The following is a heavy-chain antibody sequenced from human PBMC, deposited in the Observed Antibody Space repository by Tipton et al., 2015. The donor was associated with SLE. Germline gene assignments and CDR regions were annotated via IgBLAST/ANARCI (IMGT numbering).Heavy chain of an antibody. CDR2: IYYSGSI. J-gene: IGHJ3*02. CDR3: AREWGDAFDI. V-gene: IGHV4-59*11. Sequence: LRLSCTVSGGSISSHYWSWIRQPPGKGLEWIGYIYYSGSISYNPSLKSRVTISVDTSKNQFSLKLSTVTAADTAVYYCAREWGDAFDIWGQGTMVTVSS. CDR1: GGSISSHY. D-gene: IGHD3-16*01.